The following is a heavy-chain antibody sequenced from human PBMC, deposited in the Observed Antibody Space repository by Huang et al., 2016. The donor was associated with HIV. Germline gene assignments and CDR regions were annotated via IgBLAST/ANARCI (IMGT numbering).Heavy chain of an antibody. V-gene: IGHV4-59*02. CDR1: GDSVSSHY. J-gene: IGHJ5*02. Sequence: QVRLQESGPGLVKPSETLSLSCTVSGDSVSSHYWGWIRHPPGKGLEWIWPVYDCGITKYHPRLNSVRTIAVDTSKNGFSLNITSVSAADTAMYFCVREQGRLAVGGIDNWFDPWGQGALVTVSS. D-gene: IGHD6-19*01. CDR3: VREQGRLAVGGIDNWFDP. CDR2: VYDCGIT.